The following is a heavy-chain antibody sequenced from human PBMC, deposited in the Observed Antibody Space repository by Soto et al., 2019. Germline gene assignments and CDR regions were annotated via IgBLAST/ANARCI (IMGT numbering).Heavy chain of an antibody. CDR1: NGSLNLYY. V-gene: IGHV4-59*12. CDR2: IYYRGTT. J-gene: IGHJ5*01. Sequence: SETLSLTCNVSNGSLNLYYWSWIRQPPGKELEWIGNIYYRGTTNYNPSLQGRVTMSIDTSKNQFSLMLTSVPAAATAVYYCTRVATAVPAWGRGVLVTVSS. CDR3: TRVATAVPA. D-gene: IGHD5-18*01.